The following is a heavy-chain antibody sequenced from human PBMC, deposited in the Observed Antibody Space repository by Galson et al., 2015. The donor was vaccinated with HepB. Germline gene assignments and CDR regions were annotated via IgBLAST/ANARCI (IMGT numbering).Heavy chain of an antibody. V-gene: IGHV1-69*04. J-gene: IGHJ4*02. CDR3: ARDLIYSSGYNGGFDY. CDR1: GGTFSSYG. D-gene: IGHD6-19*01. Sequence: SVKVSCKASGGTFSSYGISWVRQAPGQGLEWMGRIIPLLGIANHAQKFQGRVTITADKSTSTAYMELSSLRSEDTAVYYCARDLIYSSGYNGGFDYWGQGTLVTVSS. CDR2: IIPLLGIA.